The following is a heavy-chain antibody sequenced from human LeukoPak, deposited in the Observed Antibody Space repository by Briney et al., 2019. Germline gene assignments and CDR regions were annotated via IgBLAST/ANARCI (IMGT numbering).Heavy chain of an antibody. CDR3: ARMVGATRCDI. CDR1: GGSVSNYY. D-gene: IGHD1-26*01. J-gene: IGHJ3*02. V-gene: IGHV4-4*07. CDR2: IHTSGST. Sequence: SETLSLTCTVSGGSVSNYYWSWIRQPAGKGLEWIGRIHTSGSTNYDPSLKSRVTMSVDTSKSHFSLKLSSVTAADTAVYYCARMVGATRCDIWGQGTMATVSS.